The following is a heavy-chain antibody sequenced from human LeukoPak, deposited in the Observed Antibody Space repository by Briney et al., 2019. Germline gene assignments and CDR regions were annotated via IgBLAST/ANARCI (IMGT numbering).Heavy chain of an antibody. J-gene: IGHJ4*02. CDR3: ARTPITIFGVVILYFDY. CDR1: GFTFSSYA. CDR2: ISYDGSNK. V-gene: IGHV3-30*01. Sequence: GGSLRLSCAASGFTFSSYAMHWVRQAPGKGLEWVAVISYDGSNKYYADSVKGRFTISRDNSKNTLYLQMNSLRAEDTAVYYCARTPITIFGVVILYFDYWGQGTLVTVSS. D-gene: IGHD3-3*01.